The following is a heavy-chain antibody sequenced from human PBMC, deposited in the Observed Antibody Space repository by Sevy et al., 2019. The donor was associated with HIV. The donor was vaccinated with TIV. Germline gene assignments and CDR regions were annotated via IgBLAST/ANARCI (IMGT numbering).Heavy chain of an antibody. D-gene: IGHD5-12*01. CDR1: GFIFSTYT. V-gene: IGHV3-23*01. CDR2: ISGSGGST. CDR3: AKGARTFYGLDV. Sequence: GGSLRLSCAASGFIFSTYTMTWVRQAPGKGLEWVSGISGSGGSTYYADSLKGRFTIFRDNSKNTVYLQMNSLRAEDTAVYYCAKGARTFYGLDVWGQGTTVTV. J-gene: IGHJ6*01.